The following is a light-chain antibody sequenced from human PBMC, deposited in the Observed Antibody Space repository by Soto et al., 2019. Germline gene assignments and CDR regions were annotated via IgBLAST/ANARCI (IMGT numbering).Light chain of an antibody. Sequence: EIVLTQSPGTLSLSPGEGATLSCRASQSVSSSYLAWYQHKPGQAPRLLIYAASSRATGIPDRFSGSGSGTDFTLTISGLQPEDFASYHCQQTYSDISFGGGTKV. CDR2: AAS. J-gene: IGKJ4*01. CDR1: QSVSSSY. CDR3: QQTYSDIS. V-gene: IGKV3-20*01.